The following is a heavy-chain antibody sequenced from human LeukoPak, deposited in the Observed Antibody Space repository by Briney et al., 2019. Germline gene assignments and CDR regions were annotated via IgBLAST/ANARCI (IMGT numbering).Heavy chain of an antibody. CDR3: AREAASRRPMFDY. Sequence: ASVKVSCKASGYTFTSYDINWVRQATGQGLEWMGWMNPNSGNTGYAQKFQGRVTMTRNTSISTAYMELSSLRSEDTAVYYCAREAASRRPMFDYWGQGTLVTVSS. D-gene: IGHD6-25*01. CDR1: GYTFTSYD. CDR2: MNPNSGNT. J-gene: IGHJ4*02. V-gene: IGHV1-8*01.